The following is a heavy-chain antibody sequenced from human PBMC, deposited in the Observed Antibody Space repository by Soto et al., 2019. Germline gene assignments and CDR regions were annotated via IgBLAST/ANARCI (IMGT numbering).Heavy chain of an antibody. J-gene: IGHJ4*02. D-gene: IGHD1-1*01. CDR3: ARGCPNGSHFDY. V-gene: IGHV3-33*01. Sequence: VQLVESGGGVVQPGKSVRLSCAASGFTFRNYGMHWVRQAPGKGLEWVAVIWYDGSDKYYVDYVKGRLTISRDNSKNTLYLRMNSLRADDTDVYYCARGCPNGSHFDYWGQGTLVTVSS. CDR2: IWYDGSDK. CDR1: GFTFRNYG.